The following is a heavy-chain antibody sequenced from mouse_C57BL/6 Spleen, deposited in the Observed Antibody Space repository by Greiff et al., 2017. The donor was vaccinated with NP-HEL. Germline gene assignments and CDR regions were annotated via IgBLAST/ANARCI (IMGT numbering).Heavy chain of an antibody. D-gene: IGHD3-2*02. Sequence: VQLKQSGPVLVKPGASVKMSCKASGYTFTDYYMNWVKQSHGKSLEWIGVINPYNGGTSYNQKFKGKATLTVDKSSSTAYMELNSLTSEDSAVYYCAYSSGYWFAYWGQGTLVTVSA. CDR1: GYTFTDYY. CDR2: INPYNGGT. J-gene: IGHJ3*01. CDR3: AYSSGYWFAY. V-gene: IGHV1-19*01.